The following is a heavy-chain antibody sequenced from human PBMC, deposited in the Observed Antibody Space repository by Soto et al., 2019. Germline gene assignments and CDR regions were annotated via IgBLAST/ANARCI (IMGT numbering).Heavy chain of an antibody. Sequence: QITLKESGPTLVKPTQTLTLTCTFSGFSLSTIGVGVGWIRQPPGKALEWLALIYWDDDKRYSPSLKSRLTVTKDTSKNPVVLTMPNMDPVDTATYYCVQSRCGGDCLQSYSSHSYYGLDVWGQGTTVTVSS. V-gene: IGHV2-5*02. CDR3: VQSRCGGDCLQSYSSHSYYGLDV. J-gene: IGHJ6*02. CDR2: IYWDDDK. CDR1: GFSLSTIGVG. D-gene: IGHD2-21*02.